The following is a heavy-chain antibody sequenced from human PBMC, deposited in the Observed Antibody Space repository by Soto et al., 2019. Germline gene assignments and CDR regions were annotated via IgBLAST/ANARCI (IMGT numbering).Heavy chain of an antibody. J-gene: IGHJ3*02. V-gene: IGHV3-30-3*01. CDR2: ISFDGSNK. CDR3: ARAESGWWKDAFDI. Sequence: QLQLVESGGGVVQPGRSLRLSCAASGFTFSSYAMHWVRQAPGKGLEWVAVISFDGSNKYYADSVKGRFTISRDNSKNTLYLQMNSLRAEDTAVYYCARAESGWWKDAFDIRGQGTMVTVSS. CDR1: GFTFSSYA. D-gene: IGHD6-19*01.